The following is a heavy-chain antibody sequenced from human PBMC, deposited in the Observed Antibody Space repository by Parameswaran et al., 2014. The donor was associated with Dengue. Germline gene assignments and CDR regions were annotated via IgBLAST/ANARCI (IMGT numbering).Heavy chain of an antibody. D-gene: IGHD3-3*01. V-gene: IGHV3-21*01. Sequence: GESLKISCAASGFTFSSYSMNWVRQAPGKGLEWVSSISSSSSYIYYADSVKGRFTISRDNAKNSLYLQMNSLRAEDTAVYYCARARNRPFGVVIIGWFDPGAREPWSPSPQ. CDR2: ISSSSSYI. CDR3: ARARNRPFGVVIIGWFDP. CDR1: GFTFSSYS. J-gene: IGHJ5*02.